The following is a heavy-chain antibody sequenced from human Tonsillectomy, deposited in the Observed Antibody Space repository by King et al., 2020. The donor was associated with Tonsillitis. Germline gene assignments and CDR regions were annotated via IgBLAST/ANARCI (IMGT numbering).Heavy chain of an antibody. J-gene: IGHJ4*02. Sequence: VQLVQSGAEVKKPGASVKVSCKASGYTFTGYFMHWVRQAPGQGLEWMGWINPNSGDTNYPQKFQGRVTMSRDTSINTAYMELSRLRSDDTAVYFCAKSGNSAELDYWVQG. CDR2: INPNSGDT. V-gene: IGHV1-2*02. CDR3: AKSGNSAELDY. D-gene: IGHD4-23*01. CDR1: GYTFTGYF.